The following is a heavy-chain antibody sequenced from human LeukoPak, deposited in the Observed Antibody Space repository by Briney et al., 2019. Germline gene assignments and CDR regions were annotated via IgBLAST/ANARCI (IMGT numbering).Heavy chain of an antibody. V-gene: IGHV4-30-4*08. J-gene: IGHJ3*02. D-gene: IGHD2-15*01. CDR1: GGSISSGDYY. CDR2: IYYSGST. CDR3: ASATCSGGSCNAFDI. Sequence: SETLSLTCTVSGGSISSGDYYWSWIRQPPGKGLEWIGYIYYSGSTYYNPSLKSRVTISVGTSKSQFSLKLSSVTAADTAVYYCASATCSGGSCNAFDIWGQGTMVTVSS.